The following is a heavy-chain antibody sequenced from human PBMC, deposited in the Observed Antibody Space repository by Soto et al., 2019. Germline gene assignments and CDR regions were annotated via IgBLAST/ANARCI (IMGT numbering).Heavy chain of an antibody. J-gene: IGHJ4*02. V-gene: IGHV3-23*01. CDR3: AKDLLAYCGGDCYSFAPPGY. Sequence: GGSLRLSCAASGFTFSSYAMSWVRQAPGKGLEWVSAISGSGGSTYYADSVKGRFTISRDNSKNTLYLQMNSLRAEDTAVYYFAKDLLAYCGGDCYSFAPPGYWGQRTLVTVSS. CDR2: ISGSGGST. CDR1: GFTFSSYA. D-gene: IGHD2-21*02.